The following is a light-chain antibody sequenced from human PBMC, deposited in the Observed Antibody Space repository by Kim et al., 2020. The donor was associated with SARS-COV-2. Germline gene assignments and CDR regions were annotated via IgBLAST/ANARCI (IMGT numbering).Light chain of an antibody. CDR3: QVWDSNADHMV. J-gene: IGLJ3*02. V-gene: IGLV3-21*04. CDR1: NIGRKT. Sequence: SYELTQPPSVSVAPGKTAIITCGGNNIGRKTVHWYQQRPGQAPVLVIYSDSVRPSGIPERFSGSNSGDTATLTISRVEAGDEAEYYCQVWDSNADHMVFGGGTQVAVL. CDR2: SDS.